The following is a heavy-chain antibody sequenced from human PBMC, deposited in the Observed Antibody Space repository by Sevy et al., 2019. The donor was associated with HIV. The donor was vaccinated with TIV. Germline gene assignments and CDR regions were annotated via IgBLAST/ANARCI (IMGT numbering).Heavy chain of an antibody. Sequence: GGSLRLSCAASGFTFSNNRMHWVRQAPGKGLVWVSRIESDETTSYTDSVKGRFTISRDNAKNTLYLQMNSLKAEDSAVYHCARDHHYGDWGLGTLVTVSS. J-gene: IGHJ4*02. D-gene: IGHD4-17*01. CDR3: ARDHHYGD. CDR2: IESDETT. CDR1: GFTFSNNR. V-gene: IGHV3-74*01.